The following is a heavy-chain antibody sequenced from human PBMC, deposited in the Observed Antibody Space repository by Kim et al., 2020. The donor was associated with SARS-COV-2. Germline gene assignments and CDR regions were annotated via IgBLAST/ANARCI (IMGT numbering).Heavy chain of an antibody. D-gene: IGHD3-9*01. J-gene: IGHJ6*02. CDR1: GYTFTSYG. V-gene: IGHV1-18*04. CDR3: ARDNRRHFDWLFRYGMDV. Sequence: ASVKVSCKASGYTFTSYGISWVRQAPGQGLEWMGWISAYNGNTNYAQKLQGRVTMTTDTSTSTAYMELRSLRSDDTAVYYCARDNRRHFDWLFRYGMDVWGQGTMVTVSS. CDR2: ISAYNGNT.